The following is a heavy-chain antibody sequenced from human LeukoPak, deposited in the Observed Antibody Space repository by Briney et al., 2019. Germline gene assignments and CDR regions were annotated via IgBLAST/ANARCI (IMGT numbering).Heavy chain of an antibody. CDR3: AESMATSDY. V-gene: IGHV4-34*01. Sequence: SETLSLTCAVYGGSFSGCYWSWIRQPPGKGLEWIGEINHSGSTNYNPSLKSRVTISVDTSKNQFSLKLSSVTAADTAVYYCAESMATSDYWGQGTLVTVS. J-gene: IGHJ4*02. CDR1: GGSFSGCY. D-gene: IGHD5-24*01. CDR2: INHSGST.